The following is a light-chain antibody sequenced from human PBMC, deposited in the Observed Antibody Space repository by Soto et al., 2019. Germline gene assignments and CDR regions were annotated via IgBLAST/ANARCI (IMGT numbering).Light chain of an antibody. V-gene: IGKV3-20*01. CDR3: QHYGSALFT. CDR1: QSFSSSY. Sequence: EIVLTQSPGTLSLSPGERATLSCRASQSFSSSYLAWYQQKPGQAPRRLIYGASSRATGIPDRFSGSGSGTDFTLTISILEPEDFAVYYCQHYGSALFTFGPGTKVDVK. CDR2: GAS. J-gene: IGKJ3*01.